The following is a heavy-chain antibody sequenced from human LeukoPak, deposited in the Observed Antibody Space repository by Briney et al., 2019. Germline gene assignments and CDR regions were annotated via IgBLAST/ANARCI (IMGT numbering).Heavy chain of an antibody. Sequence: GGSLRLSCAASGFTFSSYSMNWVRQAPGRGLEWVSSISSSSSYIYYADSVKGRFTISRDNAKNSLYLQMNSLRAEDTAVYYCARGSIPPTFTPQLFPHLWGQGTMVTVSS. V-gene: IGHV3-21*01. CDR2: ISSSSSYI. D-gene: IGHD5-12*01. CDR3: ARGSIPPTFTPQLFPHL. J-gene: IGHJ3*01. CDR1: GFTFSSYS.